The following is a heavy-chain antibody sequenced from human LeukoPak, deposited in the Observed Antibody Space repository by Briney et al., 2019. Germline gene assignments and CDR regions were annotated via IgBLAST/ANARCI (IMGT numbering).Heavy chain of an antibody. V-gene: IGHV3-7*01. J-gene: IGHJ3*02. CDR2: IKQDGSEK. D-gene: IGHD6-19*01. Sequence: PGGSLRLSCAASGFTFTTYWMSWVRQAPGKGLEWVANIKQDGSEKYYVDSVKGRFTISRDNAKNSLYLQMNSLRAEDTAVYYCARDVGAVAGNDRGPFDIWGQGTMVTVSS. CDR3: ARDVGAVAGNDRGPFDI. CDR1: GFTFTTYW.